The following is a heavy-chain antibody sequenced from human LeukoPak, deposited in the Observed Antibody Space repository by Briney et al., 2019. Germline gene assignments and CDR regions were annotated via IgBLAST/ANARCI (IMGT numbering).Heavy chain of an antibody. V-gene: IGHV3-21*01. J-gene: IGHJ4*02. D-gene: IGHD2-8*02. CDR1: GFTFSTSA. CDR3: ARILNTGGYSYPGSLDF. CDR2: IDLDSSHI. Sequence: PGGSLRLSCAASGFTFSTSAMNWVRQAPGKGLEWVSSIDLDSSHIYYAASVRGRFTISRDNARNSLYLQMNSLRADDTAVYYCARILNTGGYSYPGSLDFWGQGILVTVSS.